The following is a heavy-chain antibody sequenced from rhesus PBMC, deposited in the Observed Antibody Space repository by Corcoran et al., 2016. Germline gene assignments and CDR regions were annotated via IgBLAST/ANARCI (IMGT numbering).Heavy chain of an antibody. V-gene: IGHV4S10*01. CDR3: ARDTMVATN. D-gene: IGHD4-4*01. CDR2: IYGSSQTP. CDR1: GGSISDSYR. J-gene: IGHJ4*01. Sequence: QVQLQESGPGVVKPSETLSLTCAVSGGSISDSYRWSWIRQPPGKGLEWMGYIYGSSQTPNYNPSLKSLVTISNDTSKNQFSLKLSSVTAADTAVYYCARDTMVATNWGQGVLVTVSS.